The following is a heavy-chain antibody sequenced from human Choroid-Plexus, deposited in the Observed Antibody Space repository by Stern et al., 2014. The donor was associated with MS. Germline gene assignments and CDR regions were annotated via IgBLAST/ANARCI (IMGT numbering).Heavy chain of an antibody. Sequence: VQLVESGGGVVQPGRPLRISCAASGFTFGSCAMHWVRQAPGKGLEWVAGVSYDGSNKYYADSVKGRFTVSRDNSQNTLYMQMSSLRAEDTAVYYCAKDRQYLTYFFDHWGQGSLVTVSS. CDR3: AKDRQYLTYFFDH. D-gene: IGHD2-8*01. CDR2: VSYDGSNK. CDR1: GFTFGSCA. J-gene: IGHJ5*02. V-gene: IGHV3-30*18.